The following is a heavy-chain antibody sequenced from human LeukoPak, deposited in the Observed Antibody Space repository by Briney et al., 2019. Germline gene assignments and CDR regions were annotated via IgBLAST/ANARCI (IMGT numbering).Heavy chain of an antibody. Sequence: PGGTLRLSCAASGFTFSDYYMSWIRHAPGKGLEWVSYISSSSSNTNYADSVKGRFTISRDNPSNSLFLQMTSLRADDTAVYYCARDGYRSGWSPDYLGQGTLVTVSS. CDR1: GFTFSDYY. J-gene: IGHJ4*02. CDR2: ISSSSSNT. V-gene: IGHV3-11*05. CDR3: ARDGYRSGWSPDY. D-gene: IGHD6-19*01.